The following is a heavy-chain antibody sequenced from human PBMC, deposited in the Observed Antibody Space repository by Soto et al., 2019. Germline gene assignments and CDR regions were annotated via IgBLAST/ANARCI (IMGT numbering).Heavy chain of an antibody. D-gene: IGHD3-22*01. CDR2: ISGSGGST. CDR1: GFTFSSYA. J-gene: IGHJ1*01. CDR3: AKGITYYYDSSASGYFKH. V-gene: IGHV3-23*01. Sequence: EVQLLESGGGLVQPGGSLRLSCAASGFTFSSYAMSWVRQAPGKGLEWVSAISGSGGSTYYADSVKGRFTISRDNSKNTLYLQMNSLRAEDTAVYYCAKGITYYYDSSASGYFKHWGQGTLVTVSS.